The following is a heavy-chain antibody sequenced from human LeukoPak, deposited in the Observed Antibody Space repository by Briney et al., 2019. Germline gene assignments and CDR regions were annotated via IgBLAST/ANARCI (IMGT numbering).Heavy chain of an antibody. J-gene: IGHJ4*02. V-gene: IGHV4-39*07. CDR1: GGSISSSSYY. CDR3: ARAPRIAAPFDY. D-gene: IGHD6-13*01. CDR2: IYYSGST. Sequence: SETLSLTCTVSGGSISSSSYYWGWIRQPPGKGLEWIGSIYYSGSTYYNPSLKSRVTISVDTSKNQFSLKLSSVTAADTAVYYCARAPRIAAPFDYWGQGTLVTVSS.